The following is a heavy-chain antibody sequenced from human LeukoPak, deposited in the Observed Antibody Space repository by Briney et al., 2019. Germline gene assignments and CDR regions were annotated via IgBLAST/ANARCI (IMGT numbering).Heavy chain of an antibody. CDR3: ARVVSSSWDFDY. D-gene: IGHD6-13*01. J-gene: IGHJ4*02. CDR2: ISYDGSNK. CDR1: GFTFSSYA. Sequence: GRSLRLSCAASGFTFSSYAMHWVRQAPGKGLEWVAVISYDGSNKYYVDSVKGRFTISRDNSKNTLYLQMNSLRAEDTAVYYCARVVSSSWDFDYWGQGTLVTVSS. V-gene: IGHV3-30-3*01.